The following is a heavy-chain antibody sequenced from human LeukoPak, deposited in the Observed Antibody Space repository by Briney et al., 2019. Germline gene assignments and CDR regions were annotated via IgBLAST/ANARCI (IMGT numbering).Heavy chain of an antibody. CDR3: ARHGGRYYGSGSPPHFDY. J-gene: IGHJ4*02. CDR2: INHGGST. V-gene: IGHV4-34*01. Sequence: SETLSLTCTVSGGSVSSYYWSWIRQPPGKGLEWIGEINHGGSTNYNPSLKSRVTISVDTSKNQFSLKLSSVTAADTAVYYCARHGGRYYGSGSPPHFDYWGQGTLVTVSS. D-gene: IGHD3-10*01. CDR1: GGSVSSYY.